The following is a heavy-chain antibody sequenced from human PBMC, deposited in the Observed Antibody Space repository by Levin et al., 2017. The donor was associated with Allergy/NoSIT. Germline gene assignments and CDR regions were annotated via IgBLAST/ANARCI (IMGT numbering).Heavy chain of an antibody. D-gene: IGHD3-22*01. J-gene: IGHJ4*02. CDR1: GFTFSSYA. CDR3: AKTGGYYDGVADY. V-gene: IGHV3-23*01. Sequence: TGGSLRLSCAASGFTFSSYAMSWVRQAPGKGLEWVSAISGSGGSTYYADSVQGRFTISRDNSKNTLYLQMNSLRAEDTAVYYCAKTGGYYDGVADYWGQGTLVTVSS. CDR2: ISGSGGST.